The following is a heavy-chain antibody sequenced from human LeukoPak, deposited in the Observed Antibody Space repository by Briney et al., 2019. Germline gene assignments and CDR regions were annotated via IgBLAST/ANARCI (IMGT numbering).Heavy chain of an antibody. CDR1: GGSISSSSYY. D-gene: IGHD3-10*01. Sequence: SETLSLTCTVSGGSISSSSYYWGWIRQPPGKGLEWIGSIYYSGSTYYNPSLKSRVTISVDTSKNQFSLKLSSVTAADTAVYYCARRNTYGSGSYYIIWGQGTLVTVSS. CDR3: ARRNTYGSGSYYII. V-gene: IGHV4-39*01. CDR2: IYYSGST. J-gene: IGHJ4*02.